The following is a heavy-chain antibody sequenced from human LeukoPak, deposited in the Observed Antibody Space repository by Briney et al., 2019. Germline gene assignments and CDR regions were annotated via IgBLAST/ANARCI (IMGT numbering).Heavy chain of an antibody. J-gene: IGHJ2*01. CDR1: GASISDYY. V-gene: IGHV4-59*01. Sequence: SETLSLTCTVSGASISDYYWNWIRQPPGKGLEWIGYIYYSGSTNYNPSLKSRVTISVDTSKNQFSLKLSSVTAADTAVYYCARIAAAGTWYFDLWGRGTLVTVSS. D-gene: IGHD6-13*01. CDR3: ARIAAAGTWYFDL. CDR2: IYYSGST.